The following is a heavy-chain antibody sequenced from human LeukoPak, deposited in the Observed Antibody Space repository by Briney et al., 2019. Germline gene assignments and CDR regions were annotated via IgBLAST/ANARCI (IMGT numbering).Heavy chain of an antibody. CDR1: GYTFTSYG. CDR3: ARAALQFRFYAFDM. CDR2: ISAYNGNT. V-gene: IGHV1-18*01. Sequence: ASVKVSCKASGYTFTSYGISWLRQAPGQGLEWMGWISAYNGNTNYAQKLQGRVTMTTDTSTSTAYMELRSLRSDDTAVYYCARAALQFRFYAFDMWGQGTMVTVSS. D-gene: IGHD3-3*01. J-gene: IGHJ3*02.